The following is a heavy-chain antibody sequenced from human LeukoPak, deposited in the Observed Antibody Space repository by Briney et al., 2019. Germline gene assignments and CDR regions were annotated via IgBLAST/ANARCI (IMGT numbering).Heavy chain of an antibody. D-gene: IGHD6-19*01. CDR2: IKQDGSEK. CDR3: ASASSSGWFSHFDY. CDR1: GFTFSSYW. Sequence: SGGSLRLSCAASGFTFSSYWTSWVRQAPGKGLEWVANIKQDGSEKYYVDSVKGRFTISRDNAKNSLYLQMNSLRAEDTAVYYCASASSSGWFSHFDYWGQGTLVTVSS. V-gene: IGHV3-7*02. J-gene: IGHJ4*02.